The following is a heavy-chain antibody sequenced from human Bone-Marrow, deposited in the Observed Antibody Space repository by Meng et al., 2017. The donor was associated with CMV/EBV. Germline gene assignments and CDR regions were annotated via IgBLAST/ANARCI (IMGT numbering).Heavy chain of an antibody. Sequence: QGRLVQAGAEVKKPGASVKVSCKASGYTFTSYDINSVRQAAGQGLEWMGWMNPNSGNTDYAQKFQGRVTMTRNISKSTAYMDLSSLRSEDTAVYYCATGVADFEYWGQGTLVTVSS. D-gene: IGHD6-19*01. CDR3: ATGVADFEY. CDR1: GYTFTSYD. V-gene: IGHV1-8*01. J-gene: IGHJ4*02. CDR2: MNPNSGNT.